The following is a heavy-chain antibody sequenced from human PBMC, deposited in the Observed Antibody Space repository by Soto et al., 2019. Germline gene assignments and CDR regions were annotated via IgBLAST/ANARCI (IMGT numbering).Heavy chain of an antibody. J-gene: IGHJ5*02. CDR1: GASVRSYH. D-gene: IGHD1-1*01. Sequence: SETLSLTCAVSGASVRSYHWSWIRQAAGKGLEWIGRVQMSGTTNYNPSLKTRVTMSLDTSRNEVSLTMTSVTAADTAVYFCAKDRSTMRWSDPWGQGILVTVSS. CDR3: AKDRSTMRWSDP. CDR2: VQMSGTT. V-gene: IGHV4-4*07.